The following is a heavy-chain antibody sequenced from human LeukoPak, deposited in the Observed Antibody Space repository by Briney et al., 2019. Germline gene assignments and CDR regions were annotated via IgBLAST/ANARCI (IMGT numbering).Heavy chain of an antibody. V-gene: IGHV4-59*01. CDR1: GGSISSDY. D-gene: IGHD3-22*01. CDR2: ISYSGNT. J-gene: IGHJ4*02. Sequence: PSETLSLTCTVSGGSISSDYWIWIRQPPGKGLEWIGYISYSGNTNYNPSLKSRVTISVDTSETQFSLKLSSVTAADTAVYYCARGFGSSGDFDYWGQGTLVTVSS. CDR3: ARGFGSSGDFDY.